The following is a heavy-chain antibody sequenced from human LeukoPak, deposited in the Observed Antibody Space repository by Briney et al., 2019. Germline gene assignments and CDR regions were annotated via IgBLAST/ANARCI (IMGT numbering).Heavy chain of an antibody. CDR1: GFTFSSYA. D-gene: IGHD3-3*01. J-gene: IGHJ4*02. CDR2: ISGSGGST. Sequence: GGSLRLSCAASGFTFSSYAMSWVRQAPGKGLEWVSAISGSGGSTYYADSVKGRFTISRDNSKNTLYLQMNSLRAEDTAVYYCAKDMAYDFWSGYYSSAHDYWGQGTLVTVSS. V-gene: IGHV3-23*01. CDR3: AKDMAYDFWSGYYSSAHDY.